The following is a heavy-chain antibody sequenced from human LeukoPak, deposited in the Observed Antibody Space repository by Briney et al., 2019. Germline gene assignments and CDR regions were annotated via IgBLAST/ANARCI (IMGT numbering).Heavy chain of an antibody. CDR2: ISTSGSTI. Sequence: GGSLRLACAASGFTFSSYEMNWVRQAPGKGLEWVSYISTSGSTIYYADSVKGRFTISRDNAKKSLYLQMNSLRAEDTAVYYCARDFSDFWSGHGIDPWAREPWSPSPQ. J-gene: IGHJ5*02. D-gene: IGHD3-3*01. CDR1: GFTFSSYE. CDR3: ARDFSDFWSGHGIDP. V-gene: IGHV3-48*03.